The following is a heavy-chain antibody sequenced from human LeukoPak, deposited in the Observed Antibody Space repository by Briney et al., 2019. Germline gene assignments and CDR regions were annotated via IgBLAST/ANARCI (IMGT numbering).Heavy chain of an antibody. D-gene: IGHD3-22*01. CDR1: GITLSNYG. J-gene: IGHJ4*02. Sequence: GGSLRLSCAVSGITLSNYGMSWVRKAPGKGLEWVAGISDSGGRTNYADSVKGRFTISRDNPKNTLYLQMNSLRAEDTAVYFCAKRGVVIRVILVGFHKEAYYFDSWGQGTLVTVSS. V-gene: IGHV3-23*01. CDR2: ISDSGGRT. CDR3: AKRGVVIRVILVGFHKEAYYFDS.